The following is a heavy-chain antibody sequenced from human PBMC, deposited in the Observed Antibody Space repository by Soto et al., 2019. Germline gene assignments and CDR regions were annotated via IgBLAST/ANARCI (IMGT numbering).Heavy chain of an antibody. D-gene: IGHD6-19*01. V-gene: IGHV1-2*02. CDR1: GYTFSGFY. CDR3: ASAAVTGTAGLDF. J-gene: IGHJ4*02. CDR2: INPNSGGT. Sequence: ASVKVSCKASGYTFSGFYMHWVRQAPGQGLEWMGWINPNSGGTKSAEKFQGRVTMTRDTSISTAYMELSRLTSVYTAVYYCASAAVTGTAGLDFWGQGTQVTVSS.